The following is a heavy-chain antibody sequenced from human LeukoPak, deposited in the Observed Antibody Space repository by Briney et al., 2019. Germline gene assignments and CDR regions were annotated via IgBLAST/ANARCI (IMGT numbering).Heavy chain of an antibody. D-gene: IGHD3-10*01. Sequence: GGSLRLSCAASGITVSYAMTWVRQAPGKGLEWVSAITDSGSSTYYADSVKGRFTISRDNSKNTLYLQMHSLRAEDTAIFYCAINYYGSGSYINYWGQGTLVTVSS. CDR1: GITVSYA. CDR3: AINYYGSGSYINY. V-gene: IGHV3-23*01. J-gene: IGHJ4*02. CDR2: ITDSGSST.